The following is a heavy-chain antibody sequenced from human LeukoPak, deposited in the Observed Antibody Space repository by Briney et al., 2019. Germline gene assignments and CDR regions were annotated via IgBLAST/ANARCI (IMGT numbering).Heavy chain of an antibody. D-gene: IGHD3-22*01. CDR2: IDGSGTS. Sequence: SETLSLTCTVSGYSFSSGYLWGWIRPPPEKGLEWIGSIDGSGTSYYNPSLKSRVTISVDTSENQFSLKLSSVTAADTAAYYCARGRFDYYDSGGYYRPREYYSYYYYMDVWGKGTTVTISS. CDR3: ARGRFDYYDSGGYYRPREYYSYYYYMDV. V-gene: IGHV4-38-2*02. CDR1: GYSFSSGYL. J-gene: IGHJ6*03.